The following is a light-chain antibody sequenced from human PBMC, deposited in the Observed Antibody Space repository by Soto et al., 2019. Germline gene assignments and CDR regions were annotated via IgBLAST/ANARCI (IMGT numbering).Light chain of an antibody. CDR1: SSNIGSNS. Sequence: QCVLTQPPSASGTPGQRVTISCSGSSSNIGSNSVNWYQQLPGTAPKLLVYSTSQRPSGVPDRFSGSKSGTSASLAVSALQSEDEADYFCAAWDDSLNGLYVFGTGTKVTVL. CDR3: AAWDDSLNGLYV. CDR2: STS. J-gene: IGLJ1*01. V-gene: IGLV1-44*01.